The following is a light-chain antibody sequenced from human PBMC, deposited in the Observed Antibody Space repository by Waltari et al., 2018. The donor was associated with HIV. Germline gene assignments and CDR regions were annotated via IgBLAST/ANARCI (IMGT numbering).Light chain of an antibody. V-gene: IGLV1-40*01. CDR3: QSSDSTLSGSV. J-gene: IGLJ2*01. CDR2: NPN. CDR1: SSNIGTHD. Sequence: QSVLTQPPSVSGAPGQRVTLSCTGNSSNIGTHDVHWYQQAPGTAPPLLLYNPNTRPSGVPERFSGSKSGTSASLAITGLQAEDEADYYCQSSDSTLSGSVFGGGTKLTVL.